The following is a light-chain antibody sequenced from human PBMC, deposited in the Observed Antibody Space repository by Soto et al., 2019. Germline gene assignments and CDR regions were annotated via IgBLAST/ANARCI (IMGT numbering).Light chain of an antibody. CDR2: GAS. J-gene: IGKJ1*01. CDR1: QSVSSN. Sequence: EIVMTQSPATLSVSPGERDTLSCRASQSVSSNLAWYQQKPGQAHRLLIYGASTRATGIPARFGGSGSGTEFTLTISSLQSEDFAVYYCQQYNNWLRTFGQGTKVDIK. CDR3: QQYNNWLRT. V-gene: IGKV3-15*01.